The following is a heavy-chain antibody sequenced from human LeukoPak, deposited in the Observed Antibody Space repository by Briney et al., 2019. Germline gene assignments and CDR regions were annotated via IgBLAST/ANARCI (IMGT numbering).Heavy chain of an antibody. CDR2: IIPILGIA. V-gene: IGHV1-69*04. J-gene: IGHJ4*02. Sequence: SVKVSCKASGGTFSSYAISWVRQAPGQGLEWMGRIIPILGIANYAQKFQGRVTITADKSTSTAYMELSSLRSEDTAVYYCARQRVRGYDSWYFDYWGQGTLVTVSS. D-gene: IGHD5-12*01. CDR3: ARQRVRGYDSWYFDY. CDR1: GGTFSSYA.